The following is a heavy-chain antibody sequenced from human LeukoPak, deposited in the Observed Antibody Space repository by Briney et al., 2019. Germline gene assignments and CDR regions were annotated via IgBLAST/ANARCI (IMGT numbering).Heavy chain of an antibody. CDR2: FNSDGSNT. J-gene: IGHJ4*02. Sequence: GGSLRLSCAASGFTFRSFGMHWVRQSPGKGLVWVSRFNSDGSNTRYADSVKGRFTISRDNAKNTLYLQMNSLRAEDTAVYYCAREGTLAEFDSWGQGTLVTVSS. CDR3: AREGTLAEFDS. V-gene: IGHV3-74*01. CDR1: GFTFRSFG. D-gene: IGHD6-19*01.